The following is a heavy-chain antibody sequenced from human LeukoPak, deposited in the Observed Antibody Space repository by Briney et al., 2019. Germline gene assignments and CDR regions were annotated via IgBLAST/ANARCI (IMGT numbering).Heavy chain of an antibody. J-gene: IGHJ4*02. CDR3: ARDLGRPGYSSGWPVDY. CDR2: IYTSGGT. CDR1: GVSINKYY. Sequence: SETLSLTCTVSGVSINKYYWSWIRQPPGKGLEWIGRIYTSGGTNYNPSLKSRVTMSVDTSKNQFSLKLSSVTAADTAVYYCARDLGRPGYSSGWPVDYWGQGTLVTVSS. V-gene: IGHV4-4*07. D-gene: IGHD6-19*01.